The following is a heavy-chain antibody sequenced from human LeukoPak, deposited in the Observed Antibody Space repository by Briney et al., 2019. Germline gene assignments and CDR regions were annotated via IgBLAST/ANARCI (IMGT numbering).Heavy chain of an antibody. V-gene: IGHV3-23*01. J-gene: IGHJ3*02. CDR2: ISGSGGST. CDR1: GFTFSSYA. Sequence: GGSLRLSCAASGFTFSSYAMSWVRQAPGKGLEWVSAISGSGGSTYYADSVKGRFTISRDNSKNTLYLQMNSLRAEDTAVYYCAKDSLLVVVTGDAFDIWGQGTMVTVSS. CDR3: AKDSLLVVVTGDAFDI. D-gene: IGHD2-21*02.